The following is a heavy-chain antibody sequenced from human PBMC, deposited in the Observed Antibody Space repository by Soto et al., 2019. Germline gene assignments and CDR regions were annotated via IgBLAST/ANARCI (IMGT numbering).Heavy chain of an antibody. J-gene: IGHJ4*02. CDR3: AGWGGHNSNY. Sequence: EVQLLGSGGGLVQPGGSLRLACVASGFRFSSYWMNWVRQTPGMGLEWVANIDPDGRVGSYVDSVKGRFTTSRDNGKNSLCLQISRLRAEDTAVYFCAGWGGHNSNYWGQGILVTVSS. D-gene: IGHD1-20*01. CDR2: IDPDGRVG. V-gene: IGHV3-7*03. CDR1: GFRFSSYW.